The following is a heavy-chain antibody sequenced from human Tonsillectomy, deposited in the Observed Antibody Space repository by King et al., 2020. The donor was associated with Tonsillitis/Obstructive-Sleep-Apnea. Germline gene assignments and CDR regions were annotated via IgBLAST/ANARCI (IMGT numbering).Heavy chain of an antibody. Sequence: VQLVESGAEVKKPGSSVKVSCKASGGTFSNYAISWVRQAPGQGLEWMGGIIPILDITNYAQKFQGRVTINADRSTSTAYMELSSLRSEDTAVYYCARDRDRSNYYYYYGMAVWGQGTTVTVSS. V-gene: IGHV1-69*10. J-gene: IGHJ6*02. D-gene: IGHD3-22*01. CDR3: ARDRDRSNYYYYYGMAV. CDR2: IIPILDIT. CDR1: GGTFSNYA.